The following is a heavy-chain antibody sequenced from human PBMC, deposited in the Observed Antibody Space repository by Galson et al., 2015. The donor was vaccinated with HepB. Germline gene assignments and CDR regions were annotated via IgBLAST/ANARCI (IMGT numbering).Heavy chain of an antibody. D-gene: IGHD3-3*01. Sequence: SVKVSCKASGYTFTSYDINWVRQAPGQGLEWMGWMNPNSGNTGYAQKFQGRVTMTRNTSISTAYMELSSLRSEDTAVYYCARGPTSSSPGVDFWSGYYSWYFDLWGRGTLVTVSS. V-gene: IGHV1-8*01. CDR2: MNPNSGNT. J-gene: IGHJ2*01. CDR1: GYTFTSYD. CDR3: ARGPTSSSPGVDFWSGYYSWYFDL.